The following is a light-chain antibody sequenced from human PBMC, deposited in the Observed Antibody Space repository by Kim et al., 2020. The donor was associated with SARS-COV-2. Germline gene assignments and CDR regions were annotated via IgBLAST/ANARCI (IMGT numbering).Light chain of an antibody. CDR1: QSVSRNQ. CDR2: GPS. V-gene: IGKV3-20*01. Sequence: EIVLTQSPGTLSLSPGERATLSCRASQSVSRNQIAWYQQKPGQAPRLLIYGPSSRAPGVPDRFSGSVSGTDFTLSISRLEPEDFAVYHCHHYGSSPGTFGQGTKVDIK. J-gene: IGKJ1*01. CDR3: HHYGSSPGT.